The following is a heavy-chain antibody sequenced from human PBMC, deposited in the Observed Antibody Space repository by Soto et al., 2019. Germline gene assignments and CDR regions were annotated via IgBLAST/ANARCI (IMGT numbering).Heavy chain of an antibody. J-gene: IGHJ6*02. D-gene: IGHD2-15*01. CDR2: IIPIFGTA. V-gene: IGHV1-69*13. CDR3: ARWNCSGGSCYSGYYGIDV. CDR1: GGTFSSYA. Sequence: SVKVSCKASGGTFSSYAISWVRQAPGQGLEWMGGIIPIFGTANYAQKFQGRVTITADESTSTAYMELSSLRSEDTAVYYCARWNCSGGSCYSGYYGIDVWGQGTTVTVSS.